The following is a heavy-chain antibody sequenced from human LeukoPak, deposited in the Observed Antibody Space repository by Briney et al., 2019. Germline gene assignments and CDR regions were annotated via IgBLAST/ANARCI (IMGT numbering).Heavy chain of an antibody. V-gene: IGHV3-64D*06. J-gene: IGHJ4*02. CDR1: GFTYSTYD. Sequence: GGSLTLSCSVSGFTYSTYDMHWPRDASGKGLEYVSAISSNRDNTYYADSVKGRFTISRDNSKNTLYLQMSSLRADDTAVYYCVRGTGYWGQGTLVTVSS. CDR3: VRGTGY. CDR2: ISSNRDNT.